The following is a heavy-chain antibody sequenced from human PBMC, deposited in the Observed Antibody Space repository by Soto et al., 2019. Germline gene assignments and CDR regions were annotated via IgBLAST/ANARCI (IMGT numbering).Heavy chain of an antibody. V-gene: IGHV3-30-3*01. J-gene: IGHJ6*02. CDR1: GFTFNKFD. Sequence: QVQLVESGGGVVQPGTSLRLSCVASGFTFNKFDMHWIRQTPDKRLQWVAFIAYDGINKYYTGSVKGRFSVSRDNSKNTVSLHMNILGLEDTATYFCARGDQYNILHRYYAMDVWGPGTTVTISS. D-gene: IGHD1-1*01. CDR2: IAYDGINK. CDR3: ARGDQYNILHRYYAMDV.